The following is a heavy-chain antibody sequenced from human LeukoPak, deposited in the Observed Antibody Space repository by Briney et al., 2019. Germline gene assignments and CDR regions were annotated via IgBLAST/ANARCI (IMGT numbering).Heavy chain of an antibody. V-gene: IGHV3-30*04. J-gene: IGHJ6*02. CDR1: GFTFSSYA. CDR3: AREITAAGTTNYSYGMDV. CDR2: ISYDGRNK. Sequence: PGRSLRLSCAASGFTFSSYAMHWVRQAPGKGLEWVAVISYDGRNKYYADSVKGRFTICRVNSKHTLYLQMNSLRAEDTAVYYCAREITAAGTTNYSYGMDVWGQGTTVTVSS. D-gene: IGHD6-13*01.